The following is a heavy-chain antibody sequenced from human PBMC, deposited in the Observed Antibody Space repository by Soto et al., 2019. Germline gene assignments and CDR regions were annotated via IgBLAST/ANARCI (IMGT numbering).Heavy chain of an antibody. CDR2: INIDGSYT. D-gene: IGHD1-20*01. Sequence: PGGSLRLSCAASGVTFSSYWMHWVRQAPGKGLVWVSRINIDGSYTRYADSVKGRFTISRDNAKNMLYLQMNSLRAEDSAVYYCAGSNNRDDYWGQGTLVTVSS. CDR3: AGSNNRDDY. J-gene: IGHJ4*02. CDR1: GVTFSSYW. V-gene: IGHV3-74*01.